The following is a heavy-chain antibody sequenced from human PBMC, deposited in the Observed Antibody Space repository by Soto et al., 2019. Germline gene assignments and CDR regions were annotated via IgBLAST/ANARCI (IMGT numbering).Heavy chain of an antibody. Sequence: ASVKVSCKASGYTFTSYGISWVRQAPGQGLEWMGWISAYNGNTNYAQKLQGRVTMATDTSTSTAYMELRSLRSDDTAVYYCARDLGRYDSSGYYYFSDYWGQGTLVTVSS. D-gene: IGHD3-22*01. CDR3: ARDLGRYDSSGYYYFSDY. J-gene: IGHJ4*02. V-gene: IGHV1-18*01. CDR2: ISAYNGNT. CDR1: GYTFTSYG.